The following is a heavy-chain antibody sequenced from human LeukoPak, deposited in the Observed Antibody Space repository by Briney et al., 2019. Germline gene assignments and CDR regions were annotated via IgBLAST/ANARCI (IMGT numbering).Heavy chain of an antibody. CDR1: GFTFSSYA. J-gene: IGHJ4*02. D-gene: IGHD6-19*01. Sequence: PGGSLRLSCAASGFTFSSYAMSWVRQAPGKGLEWVAFIEDDGSNKNYADAVKGRFTVSRDNSINTLYLHMNSLRIEDMAVYYCAKDSAWATDYWGRGTLVTVST. CDR3: AKDSAWATDY. V-gene: IGHV3-30*02. CDR2: IEDDGSNK.